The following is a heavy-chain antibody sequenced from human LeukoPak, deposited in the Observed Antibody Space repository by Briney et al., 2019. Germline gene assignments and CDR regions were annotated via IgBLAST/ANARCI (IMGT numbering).Heavy chain of an antibody. D-gene: IGHD6-25*01. CDR2: VSAGVGTT. CDR1: GFTFSSYA. J-gene: IGHJ3*02. V-gene: IGHV3-23*01. CDR3: ARSLSAGFDI. Sequence: PGGSLRLSCAASGFTFSSYAMSWVRQAPGKGLEWVSGVSAGVGTTYYADSVKGRFTISRDNSKNTLYLQMNSLRAEDTAVYYCARSLSAGFDIWGQGTMVTVSS.